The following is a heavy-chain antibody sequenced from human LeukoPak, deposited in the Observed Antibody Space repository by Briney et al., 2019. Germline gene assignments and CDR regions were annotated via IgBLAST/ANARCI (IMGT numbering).Heavy chain of an antibody. CDR3: ARGATVGYYYYYYMDV. D-gene: IGHD4-11*01. Sequence: SETLSLTCTVSGGSISSYYWSWIRQPAGKGLEWIGRIYTSGSTNYNPSLKSRVTMSVDTSKNQFSLKLSSVTAADTAVYYCARGATVGYYYYYYMDVWGKGTTVTVSS. V-gene: IGHV4-4*07. CDR1: GGSISSYY. J-gene: IGHJ6*03. CDR2: IYTSGST.